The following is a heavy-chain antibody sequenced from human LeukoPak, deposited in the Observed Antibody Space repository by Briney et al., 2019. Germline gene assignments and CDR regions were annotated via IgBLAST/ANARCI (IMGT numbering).Heavy chain of an antibody. CDR2: INPNSGGT. CDR1: GYTFTGYY. D-gene: IGHD6-19*01. Sequence: ASVKVSCKASGYTFTGYYMHWVRQAPGQGLEWMGWINPNSGGTNYAQKFQGRVTMTRDTSISTAYMELSRLRSDDTAVYYCARGGSGWYFLSYFDYWGQGTLVTVSS. V-gene: IGHV1-2*02. J-gene: IGHJ4*02. CDR3: ARGGSGWYFLSYFDY.